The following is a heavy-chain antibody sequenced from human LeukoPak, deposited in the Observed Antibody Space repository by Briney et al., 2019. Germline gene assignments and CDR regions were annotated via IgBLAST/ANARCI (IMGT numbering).Heavy chain of an antibody. D-gene: IGHD3-10*01. CDR3: AKTRTGSGSYYNSYFDY. CDR2: ISVSGGST. Sequence: GRSLRLSCAASGFTFSSYAMSWVRQAPGKGLEWVSAISVSGGSTYYADSVKGRFTISRDNSKNTLYLQMNSLRAEDTAVYYCAKTRTGSGSYYNSYFDYWGQGTLVTVSS. J-gene: IGHJ4*02. CDR1: GFTFSSYA. V-gene: IGHV3-23*01.